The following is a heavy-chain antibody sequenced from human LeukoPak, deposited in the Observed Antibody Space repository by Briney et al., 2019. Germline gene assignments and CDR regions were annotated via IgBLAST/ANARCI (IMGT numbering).Heavy chain of an antibody. CDR1: GFTFSSYW. D-gene: IGHD2-2*01. V-gene: IGHV3-74*01. Sequence: GGSLRLSCAASGFTFSSYWMHWVRQAPGKGLVWVSRINSDGSSTSYADSVKGRFTISRDNAKNTLYLQMNSLRAEDTAVYYCARGGHCSSTSCYPGYNWFDPWGQGTLVTVSS. CDR3: ARGGHCSSTSCYPGYNWFDP. CDR2: INSDGSST. J-gene: IGHJ5*02.